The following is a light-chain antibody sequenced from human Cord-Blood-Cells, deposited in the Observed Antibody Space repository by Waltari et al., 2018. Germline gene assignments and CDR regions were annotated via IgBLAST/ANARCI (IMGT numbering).Light chain of an antibody. J-gene: IGLJ1*01. Sequence: SYELPQPPSVSVSPGQTARITCSGDALPKQDDYWYQQKPGQAPVLVIYKDSERPSGIPERFSGSSSGTTVTLTISGVQAEDEADYYCQSADSSGTYVFGTGTKVTVL. CDR2: KDS. CDR1: ALPKQD. V-gene: IGLV3-25*03. CDR3: QSADSSGTYV.